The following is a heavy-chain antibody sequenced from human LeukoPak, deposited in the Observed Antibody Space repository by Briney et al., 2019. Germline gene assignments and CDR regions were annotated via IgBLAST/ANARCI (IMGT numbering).Heavy chain of an antibody. Sequence: SETLSLTCTVSGGSVSSGSYYWSWIRQPPGKRLEWIGYIYYSGSTNYNPSLKSRVTISVDTSKNQFSLKLSSVTAADTAVYYCARGSSYSGAFDIWGQGTMVTVSS. CDR3: ARGSSYSGAFDI. J-gene: IGHJ3*02. V-gene: IGHV4-61*01. D-gene: IGHD3-10*01. CDR2: IYYSGST. CDR1: GGSVSSGSYY.